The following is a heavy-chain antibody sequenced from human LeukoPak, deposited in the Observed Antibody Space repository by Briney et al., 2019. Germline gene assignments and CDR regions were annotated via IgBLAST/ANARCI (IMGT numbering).Heavy chain of an antibody. Sequence: SETLSLTCTVSGGSISSYYWSWIRQPPGKGLEWIGYIYYSGSTNYNPSLKSRVTISVDTSKNQFSLKLSSVTAADTAVYYCARVSIFSGYYYMDVWGKGTTVTVSS. J-gene: IGHJ6*03. CDR2: IYYSGST. D-gene: IGHD2/OR15-2a*01. CDR1: GGSISSYY. CDR3: ARVSIFSGYYYMDV. V-gene: IGHV4-59*01.